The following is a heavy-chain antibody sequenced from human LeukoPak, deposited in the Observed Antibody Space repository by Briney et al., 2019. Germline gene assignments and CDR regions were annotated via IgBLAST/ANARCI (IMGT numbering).Heavy chain of an antibody. D-gene: IGHD5-12*01. CDR3: AGGGYAQH. V-gene: IGHV3-7*05. J-gene: IGHJ4*02. Sequence: GGSLRLSCAASGFTFNNYWMKWVRQAPGKGLEWVANINRDGSEKHYVDSVKGRFTVSRDNAKNSLYLQMSSLRAEDTAVYYCAGGGYAQHWGQGTLVTVSS. CDR1: GFTFNNYW. CDR2: INRDGSEK.